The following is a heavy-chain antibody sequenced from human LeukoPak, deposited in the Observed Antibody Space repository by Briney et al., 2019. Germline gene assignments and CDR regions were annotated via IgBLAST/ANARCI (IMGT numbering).Heavy chain of an antibody. CDR2: ISRSSVYI. Sequence: GGSLRLSCAASGFTFSNFSMNWVRQAPGKGPEWVSSISRSSVYIYNADSLKGRFSVSRDNAKNTLFLQMNSLRAEDTAVYYCARVLGHYSSVHDWGQGTLVNVSS. D-gene: IGHD6-25*01. CDR1: GFTFSNFS. V-gene: IGHV3-21*06. CDR3: ARVLGHYSSVHD. J-gene: IGHJ4*02.